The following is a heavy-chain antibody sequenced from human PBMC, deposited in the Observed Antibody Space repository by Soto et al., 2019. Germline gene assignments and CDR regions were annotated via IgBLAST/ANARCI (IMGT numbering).Heavy chain of an antibody. CDR3: TRGGAARPDY. J-gene: IGHJ4*02. V-gene: IGHV3-9*01. Sequence: GGSLRLSCAASGFTFDDYAMHWVRQRPGRGLEWVSGITWNSDEIGYPDSVKGRFSISRDNAKKYLYLQMNSLRDEDTALYYCTRGGAARPDYWGQGALVTVSS. D-gene: IGHD6-6*01. CDR2: ITWNSDEI. CDR1: GFTFDDYA.